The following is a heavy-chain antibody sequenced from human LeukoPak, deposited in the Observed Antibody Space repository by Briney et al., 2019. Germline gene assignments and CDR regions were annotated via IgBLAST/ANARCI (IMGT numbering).Heavy chain of an antibody. D-gene: IGHD3-10*02. V-gene: IGHV3-7*04. CDR2: IKQDGSEK. Sequence: GGSLRLSCAASGFTFSSCWMSWVRQAPGKGLEWVANIKQDGSEKYYVDSVKGRFTISRDNAKNSLYLQMNSLRAEDTAVYYCARANLFHVLLVDYWGQGTLVTVSS. CDR3: ARANLFHVLLVDY. J-gene: IGHJ4*02. CDR1: GFTFSSCW.